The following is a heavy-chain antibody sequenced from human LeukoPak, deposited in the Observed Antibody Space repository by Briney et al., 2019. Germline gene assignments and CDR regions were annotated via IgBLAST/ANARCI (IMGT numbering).Heavy chain of an antibody. V-gene: IGHV3-30*02. CDR3: AKDPGTTVTTIF. D-gene: IGHD4-17*01. CDR2: IRYDGSNK. J-gene: IGHJ4*02. CDR1: GFTVSSNY. Sequence: PGGSLRLSCAASGFTVSSNYMSWVRQAPGKGLEWVAFIRYDGSNKYYAASVKGRFTISRDNSKNTLYLQMNSLRAEDTAVYYCAKDPGTTVTTIFWGQGTLVTVSS.